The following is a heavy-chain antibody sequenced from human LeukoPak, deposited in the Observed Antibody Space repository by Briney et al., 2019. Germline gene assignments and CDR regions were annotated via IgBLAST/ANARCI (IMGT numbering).Heavy chain of an antibody. CDR3: ARRKAALSRALYWFDP. D-gene: IGHD6-6*01. J-gene: IGHJ5*02. Sequence: PSEILSLTCAVYVRSFSGYDRSWIRQPPGKGLEWMEEINHSGSTNYNPSLKSRVTISVDTSKNQFSLKLSSVTAADTAVYYCARRKAALSRALYWFDPWGQGTLVTVSS. CDR2: INHSGST. CDR1: VRSFSGYD. V-gene: IGHV4-34*01.